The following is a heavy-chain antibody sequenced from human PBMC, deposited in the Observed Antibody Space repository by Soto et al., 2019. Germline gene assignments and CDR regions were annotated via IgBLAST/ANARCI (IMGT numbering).Heavy chain of an antibody. CDR3: AKGRVPAAGGGVGY. V-gene: IGHV3-9*01. CDR1: GFTFDDYA. D-gene: IGHD2-2*01. CDR2: ISWNSGSI. J-gene: IGHJ4*02. Sequence: EVQLVESGGGLVQPGRSLRLSCAASGFTFDDYAMHWVRQAPGKGLEWVSGISWNSGSIGYADSVKGRFTISRDNAKNSLYLQMNSLRAEDTALYYCAKGRVPAAGGGVGYWGQGTLVTVSS.